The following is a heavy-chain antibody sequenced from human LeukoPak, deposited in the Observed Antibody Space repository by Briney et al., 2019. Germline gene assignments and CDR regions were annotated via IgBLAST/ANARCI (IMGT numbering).Heavy chain of an antibody. V-gene: IGHV1-46*01. CDR3: ARVFSAGGVVPTPIDY. D-gene: IGHD3-10*01. CDR2: INPSGGST. CDR1: GYTFTSYY. Sequence: AASVKVSCKASGYTFTSYYMHWVRQAPGQGLEWMGIINPSGGSTSYAQKFQGRVTMTRDTSTSTVYMELSSLRSEDTAVYYCARVFSAGGVVPTPIDYWGQGTLVTVSS. J-gene: IGHJ4*02.